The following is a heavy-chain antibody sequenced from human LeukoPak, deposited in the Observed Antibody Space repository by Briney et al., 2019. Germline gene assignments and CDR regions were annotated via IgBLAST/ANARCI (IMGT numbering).Heavy chain of an antibody. CDR1: GFPFSSYS. CDR3: ARAKSSPNYYCYMDV. D-gene: IGHD6-13*01. Sequence: GSLRLSCAASGFPFSSYSMNWVRQAPGKGLEGVSYISSSSSTIYYADSVKGRFTISRDNAKNSLYLQMNSLRAEDTAVYYCARAKSSPNYYCYMDVWGKGTTVTVSS. CDR2: ISSSSSTI. J-gene: IGHJ6*03. V-gene: IGHV3-48*01.